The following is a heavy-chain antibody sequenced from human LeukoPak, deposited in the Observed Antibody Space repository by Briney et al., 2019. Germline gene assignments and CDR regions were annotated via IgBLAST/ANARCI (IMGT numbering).Heavy chain of an antibody. CDR3: AARGGFGELLSTYYYYYYYMDV. CDR1: GYTFTGYY. J-gene: IGHJ6*03. V-gene: IGHV1-2*06. Sequence: ASVKVSCKASGYTFTGYYMHWVRQAPGQGLEWMGRINPNSGGTNYAQKFQGRVTMTRDTSISTAYMELSRLRSDDTAVYYCAARGGFGELLSTYYYYYYYMDVWAKGPRSPSP. CDR2: INPNSGGT. D-gene: IGHD3-10*01.